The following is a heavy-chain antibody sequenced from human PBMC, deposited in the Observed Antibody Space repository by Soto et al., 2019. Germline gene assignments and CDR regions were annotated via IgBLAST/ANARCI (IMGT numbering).Heavy chain of an antibody. D-gene: IGHD5-12*01. V-gene: IGHV3-30*18. CDR3: AKDRLATSYYFDK. CDR1: GFTFTTFG. Sequence: GGSLRLSCAASGFTFTTFGMHWVRQPPGKGLEWVAVITHDGNNKFYADSVKGRFTISRDNSKNTVYLQMSSLKPEDTGIYFCAKDRLATSYYFDKWGQGILVTVS. CDR2: ITHDGNNK. J-gene: IGHJ4*02.